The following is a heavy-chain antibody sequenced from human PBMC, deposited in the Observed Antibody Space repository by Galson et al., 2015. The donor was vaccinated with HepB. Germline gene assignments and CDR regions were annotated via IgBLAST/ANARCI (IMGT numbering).Heavy chain of an antibody. CDR2: ISGSGGST. V-gene: IGHV3-23*01. D-gene: IGHD3-22*01. J-gene: IGHJ4*02. CDR1: GFTFSSYA. Sequence: SLRLSCAASGFTFSSYAMSWVRQAPGKGLEWVSAISGSGGSTYYADSVKGRFTISRDNSKNTLYLQMNSLRAEDTAVYYCAKLVKSTMIVVVITGGVDYWGQGTLVTVSS. CDR3: AKLVKSTMIVVVITGGVDY.